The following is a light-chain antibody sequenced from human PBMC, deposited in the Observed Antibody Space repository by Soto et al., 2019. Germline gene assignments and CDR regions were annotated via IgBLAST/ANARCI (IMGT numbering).Light chain of an antibody. V-gene: IGKV4-1*01. J-gene: IGKJ2*01. CDR2: WAS. Sequence: DIVMTQSPDSLAVSLGERATINCKSSQSVFYSSTNKNYLAWYQQKAGQPPKLLIYWASTRESGVPDRFSGSGSGTDFTLTISSLQAEDVAVYYCQQYNNTPRTFGQGTKVDIK. CDR1: QSVFYSSTNKNY. CDR3: QQYNNTPRT.